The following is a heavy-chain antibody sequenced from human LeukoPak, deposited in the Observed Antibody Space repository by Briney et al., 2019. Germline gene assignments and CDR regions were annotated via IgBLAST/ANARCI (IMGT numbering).Heavy chain of an antibody. CDR3: VGYRYYFDY. Sequence: GGSLRLSCAASGFTLSNAWMSWVRQAPGKGLEWVGRSKSKTDGGTTDYAAPVKGRFTISRDDSKNTLYLQMNSLKTEDTAVYYCVGYRYYFDYWGQGTLVTVSS. CDR2: SKSKTDGGTT. CDR1: GFTLSNAW. V-gene: IGHV3-15*01. D-gene: IGHD3-16*02. J-gene: IGHJ4*02.